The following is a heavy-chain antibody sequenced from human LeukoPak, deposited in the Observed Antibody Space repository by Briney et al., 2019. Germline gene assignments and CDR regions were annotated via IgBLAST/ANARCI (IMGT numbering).Heavy chain of an antibody. CDR3: APSTIDYVWGSYRY. D-gene: IGHD3-16*02. V-gene: IGHV3-23*01. CDR1: GFTFSSYA. J-gene: IGHJ4*02. CDR2: ISGSGDST. Sequence: PGGSLRLSCAASGFTFSSYAMSWVRQAPGKGLEWVSAISGSGDSTFYADSVKGRFTISRDNSKNTLYLQMNSLRAEDTAVYYCAPSTIDYVWGSYRYWGQGTLVTVSS.